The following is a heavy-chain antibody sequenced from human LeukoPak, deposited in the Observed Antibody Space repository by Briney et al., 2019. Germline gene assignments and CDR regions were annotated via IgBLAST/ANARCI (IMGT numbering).Heavy chain of an antibody. CDR2: ISSSSGTT. CDR3: ARGPFCGSGTFDF. V-gene: IGHV3-48*02. CDR1: GFTFSSYS. Sequence: GSLRLSCAASGFTFSSYSMNWVRQAPGKGLEWVSYISSSSGTTYYADSVKGRFTISRDNAKNSLYLQMNSLRDEDTAVYYCARGPFCGSGTFDFWGQGTLVTVSS. J-gene: IGHJ4*02. D-gene: IGHD3-10*01.